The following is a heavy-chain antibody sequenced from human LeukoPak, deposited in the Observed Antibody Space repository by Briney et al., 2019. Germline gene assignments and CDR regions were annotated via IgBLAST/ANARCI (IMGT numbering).Heavy chain of an antibody. CDR3: ARGSIVGNSRFDY. Sequence: GGSLRLSCVVSGFTFSTFSMNWVRQAPGRGLEWVSHIDSSGRTLYYADSVRGRFTISRDNAKNSLYLQLNSLGAEDTAVYYCARGSIVGNSRFDYWGQGTLVTVSS. CDR1: GFTFSTFS. CDR2: IDSSGRTL. J-gene: IGHJ4*02. D-gene: IGHD1-26*01. V-gene: IGHV3-48*01.